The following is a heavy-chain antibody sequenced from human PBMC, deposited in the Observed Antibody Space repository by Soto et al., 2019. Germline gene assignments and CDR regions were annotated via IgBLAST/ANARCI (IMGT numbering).Heavy chain of an antibody. CDR2: IYPGDSDT. V-gene: IGHV5-51*01. Sequence: PGESLKISCKGSGYSFTSYWIGWVRQMPGKGLEWMGIIYPGDSDTRYSPSFQGQVTISADKSISTAYLQWSSLKASDTAMYYCARQKLGYCSSTSCSSNYYYYYMDVWGKGTKVT. J-gene: IGHJ6*03. D-gene: IGHD2-2*01. CDR1: GYSFTSYW. CDR3: ARQKLGYCSSTSCSSNYYYYYMDV.